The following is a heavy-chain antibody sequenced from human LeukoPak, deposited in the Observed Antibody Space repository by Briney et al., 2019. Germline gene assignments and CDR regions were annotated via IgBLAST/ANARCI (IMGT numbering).Heavy chain of an antibody. Sequence: PAASVKVSCKASGYTFTSYAMHWVRQAPGQRLEWMGWINAGNGNTKYSQKFQGRVTITRDTSASTAYMELGSLRSEDTAVYYCASPLPWHVKAHRITIFGPDDYYYYGMDVWGQGTTVTVSS. CDR1: GYTFTSYA. D-gene: IGHD3-3*01. CDR2: INAGNGNT. J-gene: IGHJ6*02. CDR3: ASPLPWHVKAHRITIFGPDDYYYYGMDV. V-gene: IGHV1-3*01.